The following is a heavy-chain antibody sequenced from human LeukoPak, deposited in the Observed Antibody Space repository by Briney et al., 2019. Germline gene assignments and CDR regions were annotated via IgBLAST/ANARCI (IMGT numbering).Heavy chain of an antibody. V-gene: IGHV4-31*03. D-gene: IGHD3-10*01. CDR1: GYSISSGYY. J-gene: IGHJ6*02. Sequence: SETLSLTCTVSGYSISSGYYWSWIRQHPGKGLEWIGYIYYSGSTYYNPSLKSRVTISVDTSKNQFSLKLSSVTAADTAVYYCARDGGYYYGSGSYFLGMDVWGQGTTVTVSS. CDR2: IYYSGST. CDR3: ARDGGYYYGSGSYFLGMDV.